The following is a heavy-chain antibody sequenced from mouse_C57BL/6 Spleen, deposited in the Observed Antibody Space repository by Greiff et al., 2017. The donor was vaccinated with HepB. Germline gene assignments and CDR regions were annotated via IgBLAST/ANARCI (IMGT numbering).Heavy chain of an antibody. CDR2: IDPSDSYT. CDR1: GYTFTSYW. V-gene: IGHV1-69*01. Sequence: QVQLQQPGAELVMPGASVKLSCKASGYTFTSYWMHWVKQRPGQGLEWIGEIDPSDSYTNYNQKFKGKSTLTVDKSSSTAYMQLSSLTSEDSAVYYCARSDVTTDYFDYWGQGTTLTVSS. J-gene: IGHJ2*01. CDR3: ARSDVTTDYFDY. D-gene: IGHD2-12*01.